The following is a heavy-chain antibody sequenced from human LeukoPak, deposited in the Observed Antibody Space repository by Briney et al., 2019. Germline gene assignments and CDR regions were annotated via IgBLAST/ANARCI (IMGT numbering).Heavy chain of an antibody. Sequence: GGSLRLSCAASGFTFSSYGMHWVRQAPGKGLEWVAVISYGGSNKYYADSVKGRFTISRDNSKNTLYLQMNSLRAEDTAVYYCAKDSDRGFFDYWGQGTLVTVSS. CDR1: GFTFSSYG. CDR2: ISYGGSNK. V-gene: IGHV3-30*18. J-gene: IGHJ4*02. CDR3: AKDSDRGFFDY. D-gene: IGHD3-16*01.